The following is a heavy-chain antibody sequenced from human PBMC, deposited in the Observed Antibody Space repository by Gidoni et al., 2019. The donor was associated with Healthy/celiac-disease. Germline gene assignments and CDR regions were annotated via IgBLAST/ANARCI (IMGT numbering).Heavy chain of an antibody. CDR1: GFTFSSYE. D-gene: IGHD6-19*01. J-gene: IGHJ4*02. CDR3: ARELAVAGGNYFDY. Sequence: EVQLVESGVGLVPPGGSLSLSCAASGFTFSSYEMNWVRQAPGKGLEWVSYISSSGSTIYYADSVKGRFTISRDNAKNSLYLQMNSLRAEDTAVYYCARELAVAGGNYFDYWGQGTLVTVSS. CDR2: ISSSGSTI. V-gene: IGHV3-48*03.